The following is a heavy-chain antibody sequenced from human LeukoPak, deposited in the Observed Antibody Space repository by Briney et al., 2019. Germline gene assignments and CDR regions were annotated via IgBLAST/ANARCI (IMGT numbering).Heavy chain of an antibody. CDR3: ARAPSEIGGYYPEYFRH. D-gene: IGHD3-22*01. J-gene: IGHJ1*01. Sequence: PGGSLRLSCAASGFTFSSYWMHWVRHAPRKGLVWVSRIKSDGSTRYADSVKGRFTISRDNAKNTVSLPMNSLRAEDTGVYYCARAPSEIGGYYPEYFRHWGQGTLVTVSP. CDR2: IKSDGST. CDR1: GFTFSSYW. V-gene: IGHV3-74*01.